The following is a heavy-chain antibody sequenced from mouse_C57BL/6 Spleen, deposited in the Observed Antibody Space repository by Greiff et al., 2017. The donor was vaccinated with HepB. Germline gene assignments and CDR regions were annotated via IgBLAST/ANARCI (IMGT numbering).Heavy chain of an antibody. CDR3: ARSIYYGYGAWFAY. CDR2: INPNNGGT. J-gene: IGHJ3*01. D-gene: IGHD2-2*01. V-gene: IGHV1-18*01. CDR1: GYTFTDYN. Sequence: EVQLQQSGPELVKPGASVKIPCKASGYTFTDYNMDWVKQSHGKSLEWIGDINPNNGGTIYNQKFKGKATLTVDKSSSTAYMELRSLTSEDTAVYYCARSIYYGYGAWFAYWGQGTLVTVSA.